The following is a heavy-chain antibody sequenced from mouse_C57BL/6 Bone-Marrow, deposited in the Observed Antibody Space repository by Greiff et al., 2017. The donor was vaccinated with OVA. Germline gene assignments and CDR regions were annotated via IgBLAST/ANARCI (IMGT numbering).Heavy chain of an antibody. D-gene: IGHD2-1*01. J-gene: IGHJ3*01. V-gene: IGHV5-4*01. Sequence: EVMLVESGGGLVKPGGSLKLSCAASGFTFSSYAMSWVRQTPEKRLEWVATISDGGSYTYYPDNVKGRVTISRDNAKNNLYLQMSHLKSENTAMYCCARDYGNHEECAYWGQGTLVTVSA. CDR3: ARDYGNHEECAY. CDR2: ISDGGSYT. CDR1: GFTFSSYA.